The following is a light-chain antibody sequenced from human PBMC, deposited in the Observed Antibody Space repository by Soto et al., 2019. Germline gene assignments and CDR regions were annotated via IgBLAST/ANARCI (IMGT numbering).Light chain of an antibody. V-gene: IGKV1-8*01. CDR2: AAS. CDR3: PQYYSYPPT. CDR1: QGISSY. J-gene: IGKJ2*01. Sequence: AIRMTQSPSSFSASTGDRVSISCRASQGISSYLPWYQQKPGKAPKLLIYAASTLQSGVPSRFSGSGSGTDFTLTISCLQSEDFATYYCPQYYSYPPTFGQGTKLEIK.